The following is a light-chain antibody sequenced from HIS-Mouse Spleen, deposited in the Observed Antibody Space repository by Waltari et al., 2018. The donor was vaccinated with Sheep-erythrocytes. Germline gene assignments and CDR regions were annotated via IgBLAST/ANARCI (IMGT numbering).Light chain of an antibody. CDR2: DAS. CDR3: QQFNNYPRT. J-gene: IGKJ1*01. CDR1: QGISSA. V-gene: IGKV1D-13*01. Sequence: AIQLTQSASSLSASVGDRVTITCRASQGISSALAWYQQKPGKAPKLLIYDASSLESGVPSRFSGSGSGTDFTLPISSLQPEDFATYYCQQFNNYPRTFGQGTKVEIK.